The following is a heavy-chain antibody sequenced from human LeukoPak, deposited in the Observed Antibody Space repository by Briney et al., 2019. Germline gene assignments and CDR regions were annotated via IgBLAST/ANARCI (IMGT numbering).Heavy chain of an antibody. V-gene: IGHV3-33*06. CDR3: SKGSVPDYELFFEI. Sequence: GGSLRLSWAASGFTFSSYGMHWVRQAPGKGLEWVAVIWYDGSNKYYADSVKGRFTISRDNSKNTLYLQMNSLRAEDTAVYYCSKGSVPDYELFFEIWGQGTMVTVSS. D-gene: IGHD4-17*01. J-gene: IGHJ3*02. CDR2: IWYDGSNK. CDR1: GFTFSSYG.